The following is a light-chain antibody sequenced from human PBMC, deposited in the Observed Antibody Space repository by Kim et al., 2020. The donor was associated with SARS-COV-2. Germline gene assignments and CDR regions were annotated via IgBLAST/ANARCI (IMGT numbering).Light chain of an antibody. Sequence: QSVLTQPASVSGSPGQSITISCTGTSRDVGAYNYVSWYQQHPGKAPKLIIYDVTYRPSGVSDRFSGSKAGNTASLTIFGLQAEDEADYYCSSYTSSTTRVFGGGTQLTVL. J-gene: IGLJ2*01. CDR2: DVT. V-gene: IGLV2-14*03. CDR3: SSYTSSTTRV. CDR1: SRDVGAYNY.